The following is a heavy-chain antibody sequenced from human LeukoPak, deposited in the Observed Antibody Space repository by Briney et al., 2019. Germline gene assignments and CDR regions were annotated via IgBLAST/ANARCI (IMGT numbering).Heavy chain of an antibody. CDR3: AKDRYASGTYYISV. Sequence: PGGSLRLSCAASGITVSSNYMSCVRQAPGKGLEWVSVISGSGGTTHDADSVKGRFTISRDNSKNTLYLQMNSLRAEDTAVYYCAKDRYASGTYYISVWGQGTLVTVSS. J-gene: IGHJ4*02. CDR2: ISGSGGTT. V-gene: IGHV3-23*01. D-gene: IGHD3-10*01. CDR1: GITVSSNY.